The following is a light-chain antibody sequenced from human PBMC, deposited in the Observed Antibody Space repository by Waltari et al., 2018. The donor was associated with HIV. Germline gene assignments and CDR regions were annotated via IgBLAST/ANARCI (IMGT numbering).Light chain of an antibody. CDR3: QQYNDWPVT. CDR1: QRVSSN. J-gene: IGKJ3*01. Sequence: EVVMTQSPATLSVSPGERATLSCRASQRVSSNLAWYQQKPGQAPRLLSYGASTRATGIPSRFSGSESGTQFTLTISRLQSEDFAVYSCQQYNDWPVTFGPGTKVDMK. CDR2: GAS. V-gene: IGKV3-15*01.